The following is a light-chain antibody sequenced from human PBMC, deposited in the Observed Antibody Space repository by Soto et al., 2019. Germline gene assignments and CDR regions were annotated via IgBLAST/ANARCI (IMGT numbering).Light chain of an antibody. CDR3: QQYGSSFT. CDR1: QSVSSSY. Sequence: EIELTQSPGTLSLSPGERATLSCRASQSVSSSYLAWYQQKPGEAPRLLIYGASSRATGIPDRFSGSGSGTDFTLTSSRLQPEDFAEYYCQQYGSSFTFGPGTKVDIK. J-gene: IGKJ3*01. V-gene: IGKV3-20*01. CDR2: GAS.